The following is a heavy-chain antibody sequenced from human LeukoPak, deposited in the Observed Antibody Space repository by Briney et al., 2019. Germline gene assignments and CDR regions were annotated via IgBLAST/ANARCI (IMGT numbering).Heavy chain of an antibody. Sequence: SETLSLTCTVSGGSVSSGSYYWNWIRQPPGKGLERIGYIYCSGSTNYNPSLNSRVTISLDTSKNQFSLKLSSVTAADTAVFYCARGYSSIRGWFDPWGQGTPVTVSS. J-gene: IGHJ5*02. CDR1: GGSVSSGSYY. D-gene: IGHD6-13*01. CDR3: ARGYSSIRGWFDP. CDR2: IYCSGST. V-gene: IGHV4-61*01.